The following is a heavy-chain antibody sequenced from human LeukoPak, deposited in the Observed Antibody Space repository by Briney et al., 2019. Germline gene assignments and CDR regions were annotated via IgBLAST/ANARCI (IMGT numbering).Heavy chain of an antibody. D-gene: IGHD2-15*01. V-gene: IGHV1-2*02. CDR1: GYTFTGYY. CDR3: ARDRGVDYCSGGSCSHYYYYMDV. J-gene: IGHJ6*03. CDR2: INPNSGGT. Sequence: ASVKVSCKASGYTFTGYYMHWVRQAPGQGLEWMGWINPNSGGTNYAQKFQGRVTMTRDASISTAYMELSRLRSDDTAVYYCARDRGVDYCSGGSCSHYYYYMDVWGKGTTVTISS.